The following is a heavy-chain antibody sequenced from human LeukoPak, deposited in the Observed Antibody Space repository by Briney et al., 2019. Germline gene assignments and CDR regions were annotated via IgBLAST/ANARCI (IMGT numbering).Heavy chain of an antibody. CDR1: GGSISSSSYY. D-gene: IGHD1-26*01. Sequence: SETLSLTCTVSGGSISSSSYYWGWIRQPPGKGLEWIGSIYYSGSTYYNPSLKSRVTISVDTSKNQFSLKLSSVTAADTAVYYCARHRAVSVVGNFYFDYWGQGTLVTVSS. J-gene: IGHJ4*02. CDR3: ARHRAVSVVGNFYFDY. CDR2: IYYSGST. V-gene: IGHV4-39*01.